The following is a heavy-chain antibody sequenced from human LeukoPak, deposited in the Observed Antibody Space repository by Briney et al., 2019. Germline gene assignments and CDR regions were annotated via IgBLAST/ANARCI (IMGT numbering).Heavy chain of an antibody. V-gene: IGHV3-23*01. Sequence: GGSLRLSCAASGFTFSSYAMSWVRQAPGKGLEWVSAISGSGGSTYYADSAKGRFTISRDNSKNTPYLQMNSLRAEDTAVYYCAKGANQGGGLGYCSSTSCPPDYWGQGTLVTVSS. CDR2: ISGSGGST. D-gene: IGHD2-2*01. CDR3: AKGANQGGGLGYCSSTSCPPDY. CDR1: GFTFSSYA. J-gene: IGHJ4*02.